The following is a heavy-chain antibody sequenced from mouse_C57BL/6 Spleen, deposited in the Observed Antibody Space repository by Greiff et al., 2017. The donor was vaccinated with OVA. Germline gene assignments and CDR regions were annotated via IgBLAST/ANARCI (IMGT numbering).Heavy chain of an antibody. Sequence: VQLQQSGPELVKPGASVKISCKASGYSFTGYYMNWVKQSPEKSLEWIGEINPSTGGTTYNQKFKAKATLTVDKSSCTAYMQLKSLTSEDSAVYYCAKTGTDWYFDVWGTGTTVTVSS. V-gene: IGHV1-42*01. CDR2: INPSTGGT. J-gene: IGHJ1*03. CDR1: GYSFTGYY. D-gene: IGHD4-1*01. CDR3: AKTGTDWYFDV.